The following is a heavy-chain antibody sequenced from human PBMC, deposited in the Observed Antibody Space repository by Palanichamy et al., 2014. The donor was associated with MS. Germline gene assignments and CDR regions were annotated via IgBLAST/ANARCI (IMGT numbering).Heavy chain of an antibody. CDR2: ISGSGGST. V-gene: IGHV3-23*01. D-gene: IGHD2-8*01. Sequence: EVQLLESGGGLVQPGGSLRLSCAASGFTFSSYAMSWVRQAPGKGLEWVSAISGSGGSTYYADSVKGRFTISRNNSKNTLYLQMNGLRAEDTAVYYCAKDTGYCTNGVCLYFDYWGQGTLVTVSS. J-gene: IGHJ4*02. CDR1: GFTFSSYA. CDR3: AKDTGYCTNGVCLYFDY.